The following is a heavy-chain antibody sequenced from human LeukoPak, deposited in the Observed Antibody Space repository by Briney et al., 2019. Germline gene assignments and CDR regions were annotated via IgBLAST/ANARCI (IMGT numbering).Heavy chain of an antibody. CDR2: ISYDGSNK. J-gene: IGHJ4*02. CDR3: ANQGSSGWYRGYYFDY. V-gene: IGHV3-30*18. Sequence: GRSLRLSCAASGFTFSSYGMHWVRQAPGKGLEWVAVISYDGSNKYYADSVKGRFTISRDNSKNTLYLQMNSLRAEDTAVYYCANQGSSGWYRGYYFDYWGQGTLVTVSS. D-gene: IGHD6-19*01. CDR1: GFTFSSYG.